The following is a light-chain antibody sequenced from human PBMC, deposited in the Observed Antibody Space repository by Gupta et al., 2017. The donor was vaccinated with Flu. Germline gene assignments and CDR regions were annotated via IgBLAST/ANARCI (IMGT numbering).Light chain of an antibody. J-gene: IGLJ3*02. CDR1: SSNVGTYKC. Sequence: SPLTQPGSVSGSPGQSIPISCTGTSSNVGTYKCVSWYQHHPGKAPKLIIYDVSIRPSGMSTRFSGSTSGTTAFLTISGLQAEDEAYYYCCSYAVSGTWVFGGGTKLTVL. CDR2: DVS. V-gene: IGLV2-23*02. CDR3: CSYAVSGTWV.